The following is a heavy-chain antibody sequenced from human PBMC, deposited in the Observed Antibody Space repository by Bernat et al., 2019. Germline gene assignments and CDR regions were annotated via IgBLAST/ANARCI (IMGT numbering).Heavy chain of an antibody. J-gene: IGHJ6*03. D-gene: IGHD3-3*01. CDR1: GFTFSSYS. CDR3: ARGGGGITIFGVVIEAANYYYMDV. Sequence: EVQLVESGGGLVQPGGSLRLSCAASGFTFSSYSMNWVRQAPGKGLEWVSYISSSSSTIYYADFVKGRFTISRDNAKNSLYLQMNSLRDEDTAVYYCARGGGGITIFGVVIEAANYYYMDVWGKGTTVTVSS. V-gene: IGHV3-48*02. CDR2: ISSSSSTI.